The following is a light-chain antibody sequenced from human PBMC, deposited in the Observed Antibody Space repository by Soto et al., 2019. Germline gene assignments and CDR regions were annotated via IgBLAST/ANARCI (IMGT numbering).Light chain of an antibody. V-gene: IGLV2-14*01. Sequence: QSALTQPASVSGSPGQAITISCTGTSSDVGGYNYVSWFQHHPGKAPKLILYEVSYRPSRVSYPFSGSKTGDTASLTISWLYAEDEADYYCSSFTNTITRYGFGSGTKATVL. CDR3: SSFTNTITRYG. CDR1: SSDVGGYNY. J-gene: IGLJ1*01. CDR2: EVS.